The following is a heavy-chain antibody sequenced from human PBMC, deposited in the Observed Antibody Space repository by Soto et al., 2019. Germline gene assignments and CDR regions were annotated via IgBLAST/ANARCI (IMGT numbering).Heavy chain of an antibody. CDR3: ARAHPCSGGSCPYYFDY. D-gene: IGHD2-15*01. Sequence: ASVKVSCKASGYTFTSYGISWVRQAPGQGLEWMGWISAYNGNTNYAQKLQGRVTRTTDTSTSTAYMELRSLRSDDTAVYYCARAHPCSGGSCPYYFDYWGQGTLVTVSS. J-gene: IGHJ4*02. CDR1: GYTFTSYG. V-gene: IGHV1-18*04. CDR2: ISAYNGNT.